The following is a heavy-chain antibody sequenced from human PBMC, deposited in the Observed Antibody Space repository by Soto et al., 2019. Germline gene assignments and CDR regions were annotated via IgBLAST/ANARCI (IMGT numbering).Heavy chain of an antibody. CDR1: GFTFSSYA. CDR2: ISGSGGST. D-gene: IGHD3-22*01. V-gene: IGHV3-23*01. Sequence: GGSLRLSCAASGFTFSSYAMTWVRQAPGKGLEWVSVISGSGGSTHYADSVKGRSTIARDNSKNTLYLQVNSLRAEDTAVYYCAKEADIIGYNLDYWGQGTQVTVSS. CDR3: AKEADIIGYNLDY. J-gene: IGHJ4*02.